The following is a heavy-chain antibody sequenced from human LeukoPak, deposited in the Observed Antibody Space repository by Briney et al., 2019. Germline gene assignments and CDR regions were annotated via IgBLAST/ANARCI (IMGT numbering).Heavy chain of an antibody. Sequence: SVNVSCKASGGTFSSYAISWVRQAPGQGLEWMGGIIPIFGTANYAQKFQGRVTITADESTSTAYMELSSLRSEDTAVYYCATLFDFNGEHWGQGTLVTVSS. D-gene: IGHD2-8*01. CDR3: ATLFDFNGEH. CDR2: IIPIFGTA. J-gene: IGHJ4*02. V-gene: IGHV1-69*13. CDR1: GGTFSSYA.